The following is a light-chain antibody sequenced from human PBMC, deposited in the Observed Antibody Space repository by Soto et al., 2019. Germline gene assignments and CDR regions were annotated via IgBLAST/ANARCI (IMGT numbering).Light chain of an antibody. Sequence: TQCPVTLSFTQREIATLSCRASQSVTSRSLAWYQQKPGQAPRLLIYGASTRATGTPARFSGSGSGTEFTLTIISLEPEDFAVYYCQQRSNWPLTFGQGRLLEVK. V-gene: IGKV3-11*01. CDR1: QSVTSRS. J-gene: IGKJ5*01. CDR2: GAS. CDR3: QQRSNWPLT.